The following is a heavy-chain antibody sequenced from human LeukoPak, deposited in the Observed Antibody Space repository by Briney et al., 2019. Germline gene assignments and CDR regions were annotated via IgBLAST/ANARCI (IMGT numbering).Heavy chain of an antibody. D-gene: IGHD6-13*01. J-gene: IGHJ4*02. CDR1: GYTVTSYA. V-gene: IGHV1-3*01. Sequence: GASVKGSCKAFGYTVTSYAMHWVRQAPGQRLEWMGWINAGNGNTKYSQKFQGRVTITRDTSASTAYMELSSLRSEDTAVYYCARDGRGELAFDYWGQGTLVTVSS. CDR2: INAGNGNT. CDR3: ARDGRGELAFDY.